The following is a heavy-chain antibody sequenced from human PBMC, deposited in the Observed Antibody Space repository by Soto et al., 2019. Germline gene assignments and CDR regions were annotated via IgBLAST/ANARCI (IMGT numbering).Heavy chain of an antibody. Sequence: GESLKISCKGSGYNFAGYWIAWVRQMPGKGLELMGIIYPSDSDTRYRPSFQGQVTISADKSISSAYLQWSSLRASDTAMYYCARGGVSTRPFDYWGQRTPFSVSS. D-gene: IGHD3-3*01. V-gene: IGHV5-51*01. CDR1: GYNFAGYW. J-gene: IGHJ4*02. CDR2: IYPSDSDT. CDR3: ARGGVSTRPFDY.